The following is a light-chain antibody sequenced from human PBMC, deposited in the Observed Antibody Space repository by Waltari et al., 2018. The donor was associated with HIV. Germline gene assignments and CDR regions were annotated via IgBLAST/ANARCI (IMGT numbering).Light chain of an antibody. V-gene: IGKV1-12*01. CDR3: QQAHAFPLT. CDR2: AAS. CDR1: QDIDLR. J-gene: IGKJ4*01. Sequence: DIQMTTSPSSLTASVGERVTITCRASQDIDLRLTWYQQKPGKAPKSLIYAASSLQSGGPARFSGSGSVTDFTLTITILQPEDFATDYCQQAHAFPLTFGGGTKVEI.